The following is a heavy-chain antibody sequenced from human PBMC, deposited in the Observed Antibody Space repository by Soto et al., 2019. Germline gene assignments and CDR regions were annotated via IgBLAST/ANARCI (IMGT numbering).Heavy chain of an antibody. J-gene: IGHJ3*02. Sequence: EVQLVESGGGLVKPGGSLRLSCAASGFTFSNAWMSWVRQAPGKGLEWVGRIKSKTDGETTDYAAPVKGRFTISRDDSKNTLYLQMNSLKTEDTAVYYCTTDLNPFMITFGGANIWGQGTMVTVSS. CDR1: GFTFSNAW. CDR2: IKSKTDGETT. CDR3: TTDLNPFMITFGGANI. D-gene: IGHD3-16*01. V-gene: IGHV3-15*01.